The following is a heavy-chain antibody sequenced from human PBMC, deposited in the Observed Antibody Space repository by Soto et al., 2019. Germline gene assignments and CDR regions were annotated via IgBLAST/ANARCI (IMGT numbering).Heavy chain of an antibody. V-gene: IGHV4-59*01. CDR2: IYYSGST. J-gene: IGHJ4*02. Sequence: SETLSLTCTVSGGSISSYYWSWIRQPPGKGLEWIGYIYYSGSTNYNPSLKSRVTISVDTSKNQFSLKLSSVTAADTAVYYCAREVMVAATNYFDYWGQGTLVTVSS. D-gene: IGHD2-15*01. CDR3: AREVMVAATNYFDY. CDR1: GGSISSYY.